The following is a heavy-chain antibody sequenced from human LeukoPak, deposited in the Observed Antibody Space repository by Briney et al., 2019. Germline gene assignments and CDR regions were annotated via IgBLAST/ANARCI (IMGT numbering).Heavy chain of an antibody. Sequence: GGSLRLSCAASGFTFSSYARRWVRQAPGKGLEWVSAISGSGGSTYYADSVKGRFTISRDNSKNTLYLQMNSLRAEDTAVYYCAKDRRGSYYFDYWGQGTLVTVSS. CDR1: GFTFSSYA. CDR3: AKDRRGSYYFDY. D-gene: IGHD1-26*01. J-gene: IGHJ4*02. CDR2: ISGSGGST. V-gene: IGHV3-23*01.